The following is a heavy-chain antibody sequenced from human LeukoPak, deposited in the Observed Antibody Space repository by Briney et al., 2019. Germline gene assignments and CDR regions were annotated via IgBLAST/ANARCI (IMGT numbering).Heavy chain of an antibody. CDR1: GFTFDDYA. CDR2: ISWNSGSI. Sequence: GGSLRLSCAASGFTFDDYAMHWVRQAPGEGLEWVSGISWNSGSIGYADSVKGRFTISRDNAKNSLYLQMNSLRAEDTALYYCAKDSTTGTTGAFDIWGQGTMVTVSS. V-gene: IGHV3-9*01. CDR3: AKDSTTGTTGAFDI. J-gene: IGHJ3*02. D-gene: IGHD1-1*01.